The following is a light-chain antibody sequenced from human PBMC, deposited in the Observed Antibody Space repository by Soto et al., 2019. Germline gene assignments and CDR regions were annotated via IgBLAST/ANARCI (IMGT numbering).Light chain of an antibody. V-gene: IGLV1-47*01. CDR3: ATRDDGLSGDWV. CDR1: IGSNY. J-gene: IGLJ3*02. Sequence: QSVLTQPPSASGTPGQRVTISCSGSIGSNYIYWYQQLPGTAPKLLIYKNNLRPSGVPDRFSGSRSGTSASLAISGLRSDDETDYYCATRDDGLSGDWVFGGGTKLTVL. CDR2: KNN.